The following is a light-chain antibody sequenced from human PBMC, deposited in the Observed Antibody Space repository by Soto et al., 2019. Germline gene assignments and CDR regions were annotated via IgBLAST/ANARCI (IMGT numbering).Light chain of an antibody. V-gene: IGLV4-60*03. J-gene: IGLJ2*01. Sequence: QPVLTQSSSASASLGSSVKLTCTLSSGHSSYIIAWHQQQPGKAPRFLMKLESTGSYNKGSGVPDRFSGSSSGADRYLTISNLQSEDEADYYCETWGTNTRLFGGGTKLTVL. CDR2: LESTGSY. CDR1: SGHSSYI. CDR3: ETWGTNTRL.